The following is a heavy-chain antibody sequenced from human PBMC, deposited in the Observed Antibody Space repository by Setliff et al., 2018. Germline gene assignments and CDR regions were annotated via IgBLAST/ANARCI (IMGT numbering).Heavy chain of an antibody. CDR2: IYYSGTT. CDR1: GGSIISSTYN. CDR3: AKESGAHYFYYYYMDV. J-gene: IGHJ6*03. D-gene: IGHD2-15*01. V-gene: IGHV4-39*02. Sequence: PSETLSLTCSVSGGSIISSTYNWGWIRQPPGKGLEWIGSIYYSGTTYYNPSLESRITMSVDTSNNRFSLKLASVTAEDTAVYFCAKESGAHYFYYYYMDVWGKGTTVTVSS.